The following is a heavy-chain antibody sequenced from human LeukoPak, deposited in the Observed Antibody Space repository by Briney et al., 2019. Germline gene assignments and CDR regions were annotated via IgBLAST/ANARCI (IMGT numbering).Heavy chain of an antibody. D-gene: IGHD3-10*01. Sequence: GRSLRLSCASTGFTLSNYAIHWGRQAPGKGLEWVAFISDDGSRQHYADSVKGRFTISRDNSKNTLNLQMNSLRAEDTAVYYCVKDRTGTYTLDYWGQGTLVTVSS. J-gene: IGHJ4*02. V-gene: IGHV3-30-3*01. CDR3: VKDRTGTYTLDY. CDR1: GFTLSNYA. CDR2: ISDDGSRQ.